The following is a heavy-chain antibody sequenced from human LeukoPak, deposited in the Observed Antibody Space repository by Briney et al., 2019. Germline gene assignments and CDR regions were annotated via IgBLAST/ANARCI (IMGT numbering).Heavy chain of an antibody. J-gene: IGHJ4*02. V-gene: IGHV1-2*06. D-gene: IGHD1-26*01. CDR3: ARDWTSAVGATKVDY. Sequence: ASVKVSCKASGYTFTGYYMHWVRQAPGQGLEWMGRINPNSGGTNYAQKLQGRFTMSRYTSISPAYMELSRLRSDDTAVYYCARDWTSAVGATKVDYWGQGTLVTVSS. CDR1: GYTFTGYY. CDR2: INPNSGGT.